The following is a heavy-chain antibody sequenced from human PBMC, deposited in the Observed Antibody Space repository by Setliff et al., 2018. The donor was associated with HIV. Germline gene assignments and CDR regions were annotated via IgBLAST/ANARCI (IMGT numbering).Heavy chain of an antibody. CDR3: ARRPAGAVAGGYGMDY. Sequence: ASETLSLTCTVSGGSINSTSYYWGWIRQPPGNGLEWIGSIYHTGSTYYKPSLKSRVTISVDTSKNQFSLKLSSVTAADTAVYYCARRPAGAVAGGYGMDYWGQGTLVTVSS. CDR1: GGSINSTSYY. V-gene: IGHV4-39*07. CDR2: IYHTGST. J-gene: IGHJ4*02. D-gene: IGHD5-18*01.